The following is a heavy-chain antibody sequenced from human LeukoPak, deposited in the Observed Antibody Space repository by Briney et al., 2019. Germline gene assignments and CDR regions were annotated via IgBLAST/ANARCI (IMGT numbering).Heavy chain of an antibody. V-gene: IGHV1-69*13. CDR1: GYTFNSYG. J-gene: IGHJ4*02. Sequence: GASVKVSCKASGYTFNSYGITWVRQAPGQGLEWMGGIIPIFGSANYAQKFQGRVTVTADDSTTTAYMELSSLRSEDTAVYYCAGSEMPTRAFDYWGQGTLVTVSS. CDR2: IIPIFGSA. D-gene: IGHD5-24*01. CDR3: AGSEMPTRAFDY.